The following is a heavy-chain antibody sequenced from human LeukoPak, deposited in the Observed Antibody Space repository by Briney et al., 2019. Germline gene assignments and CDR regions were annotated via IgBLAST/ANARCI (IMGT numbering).Heavy chain of an antibody. V-gene: IGHV3-30-3*01. CDR3: ARGKFSSSGYYFDY. CDR1: GFTFSSCP. CDR2: ISYDGSKN. J-gene: IGHJ4*02. D-gene: IGHD6-13*01. Sequence: GGSLRLSCAASGFTFSSCPMHWVRQAPGKGLEWVAVISYDGSKNYYGDSVRGRFTISRDNSKNTLYLKMNSLRAEDTAVYFCARGKFSSSGYYFDYWGQGTLVTVSS.